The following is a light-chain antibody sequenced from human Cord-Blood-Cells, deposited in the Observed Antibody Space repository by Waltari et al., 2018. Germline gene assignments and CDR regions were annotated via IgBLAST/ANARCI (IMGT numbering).Light chain of an antibody. CDR2: RNN. V-gene: IGLV1-47*01. Sequence: QSVLTQPPSASGTPGQRVTISCSGSSSNIGSNYVYWYQQLPGTAPKLRIYRNNQRPSGVPDRFSGSKSGTSASLASSGLRSEDEADYYCAAWDDSLSGPRVFGGGTKLTVL. CDR1: SSNIGSNY. J-gene: IGLJ3*02. CDR3: AAWDDSLSGPRV.